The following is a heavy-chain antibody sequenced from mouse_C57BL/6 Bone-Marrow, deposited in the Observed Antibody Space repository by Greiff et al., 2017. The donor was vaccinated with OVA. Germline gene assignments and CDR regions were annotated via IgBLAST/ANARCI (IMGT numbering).Heavy chain of an antibody. CDR2: ISNGGGST. CDR1: GFTFSDYY. Sequence: EVQLQQSGGGLVQPGGSLKLSCAASGFTFSDYYMYWVRQTPEKRLEWVAYISNGGGSTYYPDTVKGRFTISRDNAKNTLYLQMSRLKSEDTAMYYCARSYYYGSSYDWFAYWGQGTLVTVSA. CDR3: ARSYYYGSSYDWFAY. J-gene: IGHJ3*01. V-gene: IGHV5-12*01. D-gene: IGHD1-1*01.